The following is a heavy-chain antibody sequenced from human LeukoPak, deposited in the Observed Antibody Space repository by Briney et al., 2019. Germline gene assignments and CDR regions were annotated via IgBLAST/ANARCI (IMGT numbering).Heavy chain of an antibody. Sequence: GGSLRLSCAASGFTFSPYSMNWVRQAPGKGLEWVSSISTSSNYIYYADSVKGRFTISRDNAKNSLSLQMTSLRAEDRALYYCATYRGGRYPTWYFELWGRGTLVTVSS. J-gene: IGHJ2*01. V-gene: IGHV3-21*01. D-gene: IGHD1-26*01. CDR1: GFTFSPYS. CDR2: ISTSSNYI. CDR3: ATYRGGRYPTWYFEL.